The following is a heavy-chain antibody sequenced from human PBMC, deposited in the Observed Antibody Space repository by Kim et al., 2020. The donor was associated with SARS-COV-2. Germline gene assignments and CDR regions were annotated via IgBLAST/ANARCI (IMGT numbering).Heavy chain of an antibody. J-gene: IGHJ4*02. D-gene: IGHD3-3*01. V-gene: IGHV6-1*01. Sequence: YNYYAASVKSRITINPDTSKNQFSLQLNSVTPEDTAVYYCARSGQFFSGWGQGTLVTVSS. CDR3: ARSGQFFSG. CDR2: YN.